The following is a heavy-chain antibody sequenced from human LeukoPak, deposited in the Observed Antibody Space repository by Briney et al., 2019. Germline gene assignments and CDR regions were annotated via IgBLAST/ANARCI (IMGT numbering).Heavy chain of an antibody. CDR1: GGSISSGGYS. V-gene: IGHV4-30-2*01. D-gene: IGHD2-21*02. CDR2: IYHSGST. Sequence: PSETLSLTCAVSGGSISSGGYSWSWIRQPPGKGLEWIVYIYHSGSTYYNPSLKSRVTISVDRSKNQFSLKLSSVTAANTAVYYCARVYCGGDCFMGAFNWFDPWGQGTLVTVSS. CDR3: ARVYCGGDCFMGAFNWFDP. J-gene: IGHJ5*02.